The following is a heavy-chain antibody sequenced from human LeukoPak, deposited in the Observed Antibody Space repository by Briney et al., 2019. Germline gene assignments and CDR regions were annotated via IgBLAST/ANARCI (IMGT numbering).Heavy chain of an antibody. Sequence: ASVKVSCKASGYTFMNYGISWVGQAPGQGLEWMGWISVYNGNTNFAQRFQGRVTMTTDTSTSTAYMELRSLRVDDTAVYYCAREQDAPSFVAVTAIPHFDYWGQGTLVTVSS. J-gene: IGHJ4*02. CDR3: AREQDAPSFVAVTAIPHFDY. V-gene: IGHV1-18*01. CDR2: ISVYNGNT. CDR1: GYTFMNYG. D-gene: IGHD2-21*02.